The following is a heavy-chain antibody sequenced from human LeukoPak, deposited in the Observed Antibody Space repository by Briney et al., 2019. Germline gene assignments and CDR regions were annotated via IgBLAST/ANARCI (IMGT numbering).Heavy chain of an antibody. CDR3: ARGGGLDL. CDR1: GFTFSSYW. V-gene: IGHV3-7*03. CDR2: INHNGNVN. D-gene: IGHD3-16*01. J-gene: IGHJ6*02. Sequence: GGSLRLSCAASGFTFSSYWMNWARQAPGKGLEWVASINHNGNVNYYVDSVKGRFTISRDNAKNSLYLQMSNLKAEETAVYFCARGGGLDLWGQGATVTVSS.